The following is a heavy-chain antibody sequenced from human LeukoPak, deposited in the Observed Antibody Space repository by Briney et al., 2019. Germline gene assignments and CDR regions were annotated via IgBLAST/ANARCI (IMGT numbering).Heavy chain of an antibody. CDR2: ISGSGGST. D-gene: IGHD1-1*01. CDR3: ARARHLDTHRWFDP. Sequence: GGSLRLSCAASGFTFSSYAMSWVRQAPGKGLEWVSAISGSGGSTYYADSVKGRFTISRDNAKNSLYLQMNSLRAEDTAVYYCARARHLDTHRWFDPWGQGTLVTVSS. V-gene: IGHV3-23*01. J-gene: IGHJ5*02. CDR1: GFTFSSYA.